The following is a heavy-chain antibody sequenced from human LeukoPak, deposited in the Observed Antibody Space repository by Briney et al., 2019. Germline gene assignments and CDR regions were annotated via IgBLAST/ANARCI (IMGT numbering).Heavy chain of an antibody. CDR2: IYPSDSDT. D-gene: IGHD4-17*01. J-gene: IGHJ4*02. Sequence: RLGESLKISCQGSGYTFTDYWIGWVRQTPGKGLEWVGIIYPSDSDTRYSPSFQGQVTLSADTSISTAYLQWSSLKTSDTAIYFCARHRGATTKVTDLDYWGQGTLVTVSS. V-gene: IGHV5-51*01. CDR1: GYTFTDYW. CDR3: ARHRGATTKVTDLDY.